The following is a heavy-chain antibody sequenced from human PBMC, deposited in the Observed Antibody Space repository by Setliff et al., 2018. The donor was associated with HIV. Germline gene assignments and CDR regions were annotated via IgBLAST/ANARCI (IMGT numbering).Heavy chain of an antibody. CDR1: GASITNHY. V-gene: IGHV4-4*07. J-gene: IGHJ4*02. CDR3: VRGLQLWGGYQFYHMDLWGKGTTVTADESTSTAYMELTSLRSDDTAVYYCASAYDSSGYYYVFDY. Sequence: SETLSLTCTVSGASITNHYWSWVRQPAGKGLEWIGHMFPGEITNYNPSYNPSLKSRVAMSIDTSKKQVSLTLTSVTAADTASYYCVRGLQLWGGYQFYHMDLWGKGTTVTADESTSTAYMELTSLRSDDTAVYYCASAYDSSGYYYVFDYWGQGTLVTVSS. CDR2: MFPGEIT. D-gene: IGHD3-3*01.